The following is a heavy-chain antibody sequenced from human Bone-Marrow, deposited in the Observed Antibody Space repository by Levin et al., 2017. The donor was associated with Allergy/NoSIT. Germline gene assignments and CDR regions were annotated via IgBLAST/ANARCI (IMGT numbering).Heavy chain of an antibody. CDR1: GFPFSTYG. CDR3: ARAAGAAGRGGMDV. J-gene: IGHJ6*02. V-gene: IGHV3-21*01. Sequence: PGGSLRPSCATSGFPFSTYGMAWVRQAPGKGLEWVASITTTSNYIHYADSVKGRFTISRDNANNSLSLQMNRLRGEDTAVYYCARAAGAAGRGGMDVWGQGATVTVSS. CDR2: ITTTSNYI. D-gene: IGHD6-13*01.